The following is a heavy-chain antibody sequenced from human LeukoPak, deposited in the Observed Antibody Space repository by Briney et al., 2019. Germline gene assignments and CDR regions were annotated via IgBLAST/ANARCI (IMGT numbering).Heavy chain of an antibody. V-gene: IGHV4-39*01. D-gene: IGHD3-22*01. CDR3: ARHGRGGYYQGNFDY. J-gene: IGHJ4*02. CDR2: IYYSGST. CDR1: GGSISSSSYY. Sequence: SETLSLTCTVSGGSISSSSYYWGWIRQPPGKGLEWIGSIYYSGSTYYNPSLKSRVTISVDTSKNQFSLKLSSVTAADTAVYYCARHGRGGYYQGNFDYWGQGTLVTVSS.